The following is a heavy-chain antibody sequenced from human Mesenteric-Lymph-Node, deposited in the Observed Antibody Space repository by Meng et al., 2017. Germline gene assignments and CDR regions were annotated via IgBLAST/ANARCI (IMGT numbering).Heavy chain of an antibody. CDR1: GGSISSVDYY. J-gene: IGHJ2*01. V-gene: IGHV4-30-4*08. CDR2: IYYSGST. Sequence: QVQLQESCPGLAKPSPTLFLTCTVSGGSISSVDYYWSWIRQPPGKGLEWIGYIYYSGSTYYNPSLKSRVTISVDTSKNQFSLKLSSVTAAETAVYYCARDTPSLNWYFDLWGRGTLVTVSS. CDR3: ARDTPSLNWYFDL.